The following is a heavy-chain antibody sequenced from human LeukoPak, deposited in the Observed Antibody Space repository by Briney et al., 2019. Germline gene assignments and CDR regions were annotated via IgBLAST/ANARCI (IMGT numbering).Heavy chain of an antibody. D-gene: IGHD2-2*01. J-gene: IGHJ3*02. V-gene: IGHV4-34*01. Sequence: SETLSLTCAVYGGSFSGYYWSWVRQPPGKGLEWVGAINRSGSTTYNAYLKSRGIITVGTTTKQFSFKLSSVPADDTAADYSGSTKYHPLLKRRVTISVDPYKQQYSLTLSSMTAADTAVYGCAWRLVVVAATHGFRAFYIWGQGTMVSVS. CDR2: INRSGST. CDR1: GGSFSGYY. CDR3: GSTKYHPLLKRRVTISVDPYKQQYSLTLSSMTAADTAVYGCAWRLVVVAATHGFRAFYI.